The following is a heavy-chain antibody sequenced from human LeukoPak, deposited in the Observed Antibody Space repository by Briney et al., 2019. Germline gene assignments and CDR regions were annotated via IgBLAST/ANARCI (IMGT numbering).Heavy chain of an antibody. CDR1: GFTFSSYS. CDR3: AKSWTPYYYMDV. D-gene: IGHD6-13*01. Sequence: GGSLRLSCAASGFTFSSYSMSWVRQAPGKGLEWVSAISGSGGSTYYADSVKGRFTISRDNSKNTLYLQMNSLRAEDTAVYYCAKSWTPYYYMDVWGKGTTVTISS. CDR2: ISGSGGST. V-gene: IGHV3-23*01. J-gene: IGHJ6*03.